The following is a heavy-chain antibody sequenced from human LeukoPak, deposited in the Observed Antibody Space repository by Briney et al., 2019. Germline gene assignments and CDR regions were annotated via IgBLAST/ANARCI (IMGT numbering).Heavy chain of an antibody. D-gene: IGHD3-3*02. J-gene: IGHJ3*02. Sequence: GGSLRLSCGASGFTFSNYWMTWVRQAPGKGLEWVANIDQDGSAKYYVGSVKGRFTISRDNAKKSLYLQMNSLRVDDTAVYHCATDSFSISSISLPGADAFDIWGQGTMDTVSS. CDR3: ATDSFSISSISLPGADAFDI. CDR2: IDQDGSAK. V-gene: IGHV3-7*01. CDR1: GFTFSNYW.